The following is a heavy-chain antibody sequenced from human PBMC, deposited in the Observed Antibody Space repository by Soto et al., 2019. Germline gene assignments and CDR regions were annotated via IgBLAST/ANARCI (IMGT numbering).Heavy chain of an antibody. CDR1: GGTFSSYT. Sequence: QVQLVQSGAEVKKPGSSVKVSCKASGGTFSSYTISWVRQAPGQGLEGMGRIIPILGIANYAQKFQGRVTITADKSTSTAYMELSSLSSEDTAVYYCARLWVRGADLENHFDYWGQGTLVTVSS. V-gene: IGHV1-69*02. J-gene: IGHJ4*02. D-gene: IGHD3-10*01. CDR3: ARLWVRGADLENHFDY. CDR2: IIPILGIA.